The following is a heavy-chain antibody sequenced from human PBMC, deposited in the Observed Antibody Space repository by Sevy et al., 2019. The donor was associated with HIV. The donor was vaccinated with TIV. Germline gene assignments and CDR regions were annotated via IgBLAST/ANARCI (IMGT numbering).Heavy chain of an antibody. D-gene: IGHD2-15*01. J-gene: IGHJ4*02. CDR2: MNPNSGNT. V-gene: IGHV1-8*01. Sequence: ASVKVSCKASGYTFTSYDINWVRQATGQGLEWMGWMNPNSGNTGYAQKFRGRVTMTRNTSISTAYMELSSLRSEDTAVYYCARAVAEYYFDYWGQGTLVTVSS. CDR3: ARAVAEYYFDY. CDR1: GYTFTSYD.